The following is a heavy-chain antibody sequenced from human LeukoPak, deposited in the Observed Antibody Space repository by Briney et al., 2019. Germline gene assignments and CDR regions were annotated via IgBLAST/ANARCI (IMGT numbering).Heavy chain of an antibody. Sequence: PSETLSLTCTVSGGSISSYYWSWIRQPPGKGLEWIGYIYYSGRTNYNPSLKSRVTISVDTSKNQFSLKLSSVTAADTAVYYCAIQCYNSYFDYWGQGTLVTVSS. V-gene: IGHV4-59*01. CDR3: AIQCYNSYFDY. J-gene: IGHJ4*02. D-gene: IGHD5-24*01. CDR1: GGSISSYY. CDR2: IYYSGRT.